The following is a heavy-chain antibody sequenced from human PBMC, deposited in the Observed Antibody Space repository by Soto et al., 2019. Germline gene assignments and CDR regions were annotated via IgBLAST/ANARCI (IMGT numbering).Heavy chain of an antibody. CDR3: ARLKAAAEYYFDY. CDR1: NGSISSSNW. J-gene: IGHJ4*02. D-gene: IGHD6-13*01. CDR2: IYYSGST. V-gene: IGHV4-39*01. Sequence: SETLSLTCAVSNGSISSSNWWSWVRQPPGKGLEWIGSIYYSGSTYYNPSLKSRVTISVDTSKNQFSLKLSSVTAADTAVYYCARLKAAAEYYFDYWGQGTLVTVSS.